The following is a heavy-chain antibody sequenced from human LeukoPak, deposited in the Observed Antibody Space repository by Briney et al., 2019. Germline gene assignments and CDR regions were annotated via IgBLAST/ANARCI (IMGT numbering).Heavy chain of an antibody. J-gene: IGHJ4*02. CDR1: GGSISSYNSY. Sequence: SQTLSLTCTVSGGSISSYNSYWGWIRQPPGKGLEWIGSPYYSGSPYYNPSLKSRVSISVDTSKNHFSLKLNSVTAADTAVYYCARRLKTAVAEYYFDYWGQGTLVTVSS. CDR3: ARRLKTAVAEYYFDY. V-gene: IGHV4-39*02. CDR2: PYYSGSP. D-gene: IGHD6-19*01.